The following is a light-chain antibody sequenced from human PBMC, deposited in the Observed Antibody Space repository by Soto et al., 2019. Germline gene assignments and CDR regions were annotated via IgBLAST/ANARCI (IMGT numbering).Light chain of an antibody. CDR1: QSINTW. CDR3: QQYNTYSRT. V-gene: IGKV1-5*03. CDR2: EGS. J-gene: IGKJ1*01. Sequence: DIHMTQSPSTLSASVGDRVTITCRASQSINTWLAWYQQKPGEAPRIMLYEGSTLERGAPSRFSGSGSGTEFTLTICILQPDDFATIYCQQYNTYSRTFGQGTKVEVK.